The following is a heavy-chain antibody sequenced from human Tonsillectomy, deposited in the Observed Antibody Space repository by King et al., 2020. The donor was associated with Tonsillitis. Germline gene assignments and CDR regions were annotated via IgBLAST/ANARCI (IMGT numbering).Heavy chain of an antibody. CDR2: IKQDGSEK. CDR1: GFSFSSYW. CDR3: ANGGGPSGY. Sequence: VQLVESGGGLVQPGGSLRLSCAASGFSFSSYWMSWVRQAPGKGLEWVANIKQDGSEKYYVDSVKGRFTISRENAKNSLYLKRNSLRAEDTAVYYCANGGGPSGYWGQGTQVTVSS. V-gene: IGHV3-7*03. J-gene: IGHJ4*02. D-gene: IGHD4-23*01.